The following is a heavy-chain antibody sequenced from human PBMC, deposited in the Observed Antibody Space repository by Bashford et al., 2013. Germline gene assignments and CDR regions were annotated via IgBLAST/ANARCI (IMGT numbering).Heavy chain of an antibody. J-gene: IGHJ6*02. D-gene: IGHD3-10*01. CDR2: IYNSGSS. CDR1: GGSISNNY. Sequence: SETLSLTCTVSGGSISNNYWSWIRQPPGKGLEWIGYIYNSGSSNYNPSLKSRVTISADTSKNQFSLRLSSVTAADTAVYFCARDGLVWGDYYYGMDVWGQGTTVTVSS. CDR3: ARDGLVWGDYYYGMDV. V-gene: IGHV4-59*01.